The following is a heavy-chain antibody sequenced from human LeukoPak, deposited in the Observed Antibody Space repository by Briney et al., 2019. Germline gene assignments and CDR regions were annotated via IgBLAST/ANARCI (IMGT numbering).Heavy chain of an antibody. V-gene: IGHV1-46*01. CDR1: GYTFTSYY. J-gene: IGHJ5*02. Sequence: ASVKVSCKASGYTFTSYYMHWVRQAPGQGLEWMGIINPSGGSTSYAQKFQGRVTMTRDTSTSTVYMELSSLRSEDTAVYYCARDRYTMVRGVTHGRTNWFDPWGQGTLVTVSS. D-gene: IGHD3-10*01. CDR2: INPSGGST. CDR3: ARDRYTMVRGVTHGRTNWFDP.